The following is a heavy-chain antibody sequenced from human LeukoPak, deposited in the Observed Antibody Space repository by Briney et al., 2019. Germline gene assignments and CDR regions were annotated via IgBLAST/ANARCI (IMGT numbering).Heavy chain of an antibody. V-gene: IGHV4-59*01. CDR2: MYNRGST. CDR3: ARAEKAVTGTPDS. D-gene: IGHD6-19*01. CDR1: GDSISNY. J-gene: IGHJ4*02. Sequence: PSETLSLTCTVSGDSISNYWSWIRQSPGKELEWIGYMYNRGSTIYNPSLKSRVTISTDTSKNQFSLRLTSVTAADTAVYYCARAEKAVTGTPDSWGQGTLITVSS.